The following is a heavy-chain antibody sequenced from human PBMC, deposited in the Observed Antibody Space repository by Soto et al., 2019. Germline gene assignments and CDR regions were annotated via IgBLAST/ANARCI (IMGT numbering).Heavy chain of an antibody. V-gene: IGHV4-39*01. CDR3: ARPIVAAGRGGAFDI. CDR2: IYYSGST. Sequence: QLQLQESGPELVKPSETLSLTCTVSGGSISSSSYYWGWIRQPPGKGLEWIGSIYYSGSTYYNPSLKSRVTISVDTSKNQFSLKLSSVTAADTAVYYCARPIVAAGRGGAFDIWGQGTMVTVSS. D-gene: IGHD6-13*01. J-gene: IGHJ3*02. CDR1: GGSISSSSYY.